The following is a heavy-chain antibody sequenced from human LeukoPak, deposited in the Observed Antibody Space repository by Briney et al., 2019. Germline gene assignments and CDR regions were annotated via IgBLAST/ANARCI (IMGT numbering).Heavy chain of an antibody. CDR3: ARDRKGAYSSSSWDPFDY. D-gene: IGHD6-6*01. CDR1: GYTFTGYY. J-gene: IGHJ4*02. V-gene: IGHV1-18*04. Sequence: ASVKVSCKASGYTFTGYYMHWVRQAPGQGLEWMGWISAYNGNTNYAQKLQGRVTMTTDTSTSTAYMELRSLRSDDTAVYYCARDRKGAYSSSSWDPFDYWGQGTLVTVSS. CDR2: ISAYNGNT.